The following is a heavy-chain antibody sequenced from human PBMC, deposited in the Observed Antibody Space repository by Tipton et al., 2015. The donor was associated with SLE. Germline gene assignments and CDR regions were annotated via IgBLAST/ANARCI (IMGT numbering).Heavy chain of an antibody. J-gene: IGHJ5*02. CDR2: IYYSGST. Sequence: TLSLTCTVSGGSISSGGYYWSWIRQHPGKGLGWIGYIYYSGSTYYNPSLKSRVTISVDTSKNQFSLKLSSVTAADTAVYYCAREALSTTGTTEGWFDPWGQGTLVTVSS. CDR1: GGSISSGGYY. V-gene: IGHV4-31*03. D-gene: IGHD1-1*01. CDR3: AREALSTTGTTEGWFDP.